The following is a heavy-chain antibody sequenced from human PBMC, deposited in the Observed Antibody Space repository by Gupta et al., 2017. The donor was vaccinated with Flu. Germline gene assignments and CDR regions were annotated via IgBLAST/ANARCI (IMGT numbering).Heavy chain of an antibody. CDR3: AKAPRPGYSSSWYVLYCGMDV. Sequence: SGSGGSTYYADSGKGRFTISRDNSKNTLYLQLHCLRADDMAVYYGAKAPRPGYSSSWYVLYCGMDVWGQGTAVTVSS. J-gene: IGHJ6*02. CDR2: SGSGGST. D-gene: IGHD6-13*01. V-gene: IGHV3-23*01.